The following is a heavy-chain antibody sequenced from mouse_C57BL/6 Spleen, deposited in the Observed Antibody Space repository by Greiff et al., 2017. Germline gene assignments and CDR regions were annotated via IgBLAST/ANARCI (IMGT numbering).Heavy chain of an antibody. J-gene: IGHJ3*01. CDR1: GYTFTDYY. D-gene: IGHD2-5*01. CDR2: INPYNGGT. V-gene: IGHV1-19*01. Sequence: EVQLQQSGPVLVKPGASVKMSCKASGYTFTDYYMNWVKQSHGKSLEWIGVINPYNGGTSYNQKFKGKATLTVDKSSSTAYMELNSLTSEDSAVYYCARMSYSNYSAWFAYWGQGTLVTVSA. CDR3: ARMSYSNYSAWFAY.